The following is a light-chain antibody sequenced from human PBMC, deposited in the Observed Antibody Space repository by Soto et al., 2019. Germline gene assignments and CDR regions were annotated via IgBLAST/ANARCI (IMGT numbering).Light chain of an antibody. CDR2: KAS. CDR1: ESISNF. V-gene: IGKV1-5*03. J-gene: IGKJ1*01. Sequence: DIQMTQSPSTLSASVGDRVTITCRASESISNFLAWYQQKPGKAPNLLIYKASSLESGVPSRFRGSGSGTEFTLTISSLQPDDFATYYCQPYNSYSRTFGQGTKVDIK. CDR3: QPYNSYSRT.